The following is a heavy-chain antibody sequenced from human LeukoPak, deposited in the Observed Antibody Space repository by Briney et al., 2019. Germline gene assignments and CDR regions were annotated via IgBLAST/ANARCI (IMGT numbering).Heavy chain of an antibody. CDR2: IIPILGIA. J-gene: IGHJ4*02. CDR1: GGTFSSYA. V-gene: IGHV1-69*04. D-gene: IGHD5-18*01. CDR3: AKGIQFWSTYFDY. Sequence: GSSVRVSCKASGGTFSSYAISWVRQAPGQGLEWMGRIIPILGIANYAQKFQGRVTITADKSTSTAYMELNSLRAEDTAVYYCAKGIQFWSTYFDYWGQGTLVTVSS.